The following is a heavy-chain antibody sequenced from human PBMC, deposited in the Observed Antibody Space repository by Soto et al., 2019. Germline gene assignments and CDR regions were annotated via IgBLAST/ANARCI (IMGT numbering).Heavy chain of an antibody. J-gene: IGHJ4*02. CDR1: GFSFSSYG. V-gene: IGHV3-30*18. Sequence: PGGSLRLSCAASGFSFSSYGMHWVRQAPGKGLEWVAVISSNGNNKYYADSVKGRFAISRDNSKNTLYLQMNSLSAEDTAVYYCAKGGDYFDYWGQGTLVTVSS. CDR3: AKGGDYFDY. D-gene: IGHD7-27*01. CDR2: ISSNGNNK.